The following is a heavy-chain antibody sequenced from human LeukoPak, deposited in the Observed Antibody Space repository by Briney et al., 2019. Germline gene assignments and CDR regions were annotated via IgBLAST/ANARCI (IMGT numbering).Heavy chain of an antibody. D-gene: IGHD6-13*01. CDR1: GYTFTGYY. Sequence: ASVKVSCKASGYTFTGYYMHWVRQAPGQGLEWMGRINSNSGGTNYAQKFQGRVTMTRDTSISTAYMELSRPTSDDTAVYYCARDLGSSSWYYSYGMDVWGQGTTVTVSS. CDR3: ARDLGSSSWYYSYGMDV. CDR2: INSNSGGT. J-gene: IGHJ6*02. V-gene: IGHV1-2*06.